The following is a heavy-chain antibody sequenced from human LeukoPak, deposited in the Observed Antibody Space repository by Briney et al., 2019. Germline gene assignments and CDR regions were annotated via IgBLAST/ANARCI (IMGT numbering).Heavy chain of an antibody. CDR1: GGSISSGSYY. D-gene: IGHD3-16*01. CDR3: AREPQGPPYYYYGMDV. J-gene: IGHJ6*02. Sequence: PSQTLSLTCTVSGGSISSGSYYWSWIRQPAGKGLGWIGRIYTSGSTNYNPSLKSRVTISVDTSKNQFSLKLSSVTAADTAVYYCAREPQGPPYYYYGMDVWGQGTTVTVSS. V-gene: IGHV4-61*02. CDR2: IYTSGST.